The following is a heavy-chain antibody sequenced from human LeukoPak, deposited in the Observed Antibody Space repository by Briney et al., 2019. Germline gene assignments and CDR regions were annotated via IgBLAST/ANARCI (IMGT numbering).Heavy chain of an antibody. J-gene: IGHJ4*02. CDR2: IKQDGSAK. CDR1: GFTFTNSW. V-gene: IGHV3-7*04. D-gene: IGHD3-10*01. CDR3: ARDFGPHGY. Sequence: TGGSLRLSCAASGFTFTNSWMTWVRQAPGKGLEWVANIKQDGSAKYYVDSVRGRFTISRDNAKNSLYLQMNSLRAEDTAVYYCARDFGPHGYWGQGTLVTASS.